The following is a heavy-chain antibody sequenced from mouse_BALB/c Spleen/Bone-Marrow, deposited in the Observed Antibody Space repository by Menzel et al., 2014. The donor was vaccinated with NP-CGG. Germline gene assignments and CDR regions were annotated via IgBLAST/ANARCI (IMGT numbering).Heavy chain of an antibody. Sequence: QVQLQQSGAELVRSGASVKMSCTASGYTFTSYNMHWVKQTPGQGLEWLGYIYPGNGGTNYNRKFKGKATLTADTSSSAAYMQSSSLTSEDPAVYYCDREGNCCAMHYWGQGTPVTVSS. CDR2: IYPGNGGT. CDR1: GYTFTSYN. V-gene: IGHV1-12*01. D-gene: IGHD2-1*01. CDR3: DREGNCCAMHY. J-gene: IGHJ4*01.